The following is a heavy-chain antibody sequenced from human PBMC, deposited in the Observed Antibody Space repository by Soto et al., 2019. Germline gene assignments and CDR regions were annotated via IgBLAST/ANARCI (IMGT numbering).Heavy chain of an antibody. D-gene: IGHD2-15*01. CDR3: AKRGGTGWGAFDI. CDR2: VSGNADRT. CDR1: GFSFSSYA. J-gene: IGHJ3*02. Sequence: EVVLLDSGGGLVQPGGSLRLSCAASGFSFSSYAMCWVRQVPRKGLEWVSCVSGNADRTYDADSVKGRFTISRDNSKNPLYLQMNSLRAEDTALYYCAKRGGTGWGAFDIWGQGSMVTVSS. V-gene: IGHV3-23*01.